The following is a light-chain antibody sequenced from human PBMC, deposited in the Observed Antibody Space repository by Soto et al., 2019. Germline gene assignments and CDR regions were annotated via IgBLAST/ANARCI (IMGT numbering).Light chain of an antibody. CDR2: KAS. V-gene: IGKV1-5*03. CDR3: QQYNSYSMYT. CDR1: QSISSW. Sequence: IQMTHSPSTLSASVGDRFTITFRSSQSISSWLAWYQQKPGKAPKLLIYKASSLESGVPSRFSGSGSGTEFTLTISSLQPDDFATYYCQQYNSYSMYTFGQGTRLEIK. J-gene: IGKJ5*01.